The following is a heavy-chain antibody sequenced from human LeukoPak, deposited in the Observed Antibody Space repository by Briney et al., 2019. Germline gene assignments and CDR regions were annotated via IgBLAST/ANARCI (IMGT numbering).Heavy chain of an antibody. Sequence: SETLSLTCTVSGGSISSGGYSWSWIRQPPGKGLEWIGYIYHSGSTYYNPSLKSRVTISVDRSKNQFSLKLSSVTAADTAVYYCARGGDYYGSGSYSYWGQGTLVTVSS. V-gene: IGHV4-30-2*01. CDR2: IYHSGST. D-gene: IGHD3-10*01. CDR3: ARGGDYYGSGSYSY. CDR1: GGSISSGGYS. J-gene: IGHJ4*02.